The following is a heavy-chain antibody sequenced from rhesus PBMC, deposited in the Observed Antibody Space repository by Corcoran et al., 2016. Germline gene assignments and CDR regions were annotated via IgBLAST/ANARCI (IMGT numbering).Heavy chain of an antibody. Sequence: QVQLVQSGAEVKKPGSSVTVSCKASGYTFTDYYLHWVRQAPGQGLEWMGEINPQTDVTKYTQNFQGRVTTTRDASTNTAYMELSSLRSEDTAVYFCVRGWSGGFDSWGQGVLVTVSS. V-gene: IGHV1-138*01. J-gene: IGHJ4*01. CDR3: VRGWSGGFDS. CDR2: INPQTDVT. CDR1: GYTFTDYY. D-gene: IGHD6-37*01.